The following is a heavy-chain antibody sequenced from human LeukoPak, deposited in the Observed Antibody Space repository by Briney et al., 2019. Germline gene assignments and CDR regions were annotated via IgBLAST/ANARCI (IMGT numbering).Heavy chain of an antibody. Sequence: ASVKVSCKASGYTFTGYYMHWVRQAPGQGLEWMGWINPNSGGTNYAQKFQGRVTMTRDTSTSTAYMELSRLRSDDTAVYYCARGDCSSTSCYLAAISPHNGMDVWGQGTTVTVSS. J-gene: IGHJ6*02. V-gene: IGHV1-2*02. CDR1: GYTFTGYY. D-gene: IGHD2-2*01. CDR2: INPNSGGT. CDR3: ARGDCSSTSCYLAAISPHNGMDV.